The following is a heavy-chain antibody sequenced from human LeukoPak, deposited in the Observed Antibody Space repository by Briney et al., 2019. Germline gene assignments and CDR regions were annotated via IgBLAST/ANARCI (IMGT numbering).Heavy chain of an antibody. D-gene: IGHD7-27*01. CDR2: IYYSGST. Sequence: SQTLSLTCTVSGGSISSGDYYWSWIRQPPGKGLEWIGYIYYSGSTYYNPSLKSRVTISVDTSKNQFSPKLSSVTAADTAVYYCARDYPNWVQPGGMDVWGQGTTVTVSS. V-gene: IGHV4-30-4*01. J-gene: IGHJ6*02. CDR1: GGSISSGDYY. CDR3: ARDYPNWVQPGGMDV.